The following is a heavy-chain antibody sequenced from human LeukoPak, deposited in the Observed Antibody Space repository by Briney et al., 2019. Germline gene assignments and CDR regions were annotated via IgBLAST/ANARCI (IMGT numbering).Heavy chain of an antibody. CDR1: GYTFTSYA. CDR3: ARDIVAMTFDY. J-gene: IGHJ4*02. V-gene: IGHV1-3*01. D-gene: IGHD5-12*01. CDR2: INAGNGNT. Sequence: ASVKASCKASGYTFTSYAMHWVRQAPGQRLEWMGWINAGNGNTKYSQKFQGRVTITRDTSASTAYMELSSLRSEDTAVYYCARDIVAMTFDYWGQGTLVTVSS.